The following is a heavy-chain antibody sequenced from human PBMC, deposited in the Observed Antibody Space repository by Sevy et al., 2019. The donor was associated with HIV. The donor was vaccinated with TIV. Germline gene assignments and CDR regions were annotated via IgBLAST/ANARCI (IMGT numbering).Heavy chain of an antibody. D-gene: IGHD3-9*01. CDR2: ISAHNANT. CDR3: ARAVPYYDILTGRNYFDY. J-gene: IGHJ4*02. Sequence: ASVKVSCKASGYSCSNYGISWVRPAPGQGLEWIGWISAHNANTNYAQKLQDRVTMTTDTSTSTAYMELRSLRSDDTAVYYCARAVPYYDILTGRNYFDYWGQRTLVTVSS. V-gene: IGHV1-18*01. CDR1: GYSCSNYG.